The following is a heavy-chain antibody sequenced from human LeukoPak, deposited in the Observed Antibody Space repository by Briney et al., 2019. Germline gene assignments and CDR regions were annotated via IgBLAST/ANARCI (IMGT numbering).Heavy chain of an antibody. CDR3: ASQGYGAYDY. Sequence: ASVNVSCKVSGYTLTELSMHWVRQAPGKGLEWMGGFDPEDGETIYAQKFQSRVTMTEDTSTDTAYMELSSLRSEDTAVYYCASQGYGAYDYWGQGTLVTVSS. V-gene: IGHV1-24*01. CDR2: FDPEDGET. CDR1: GYTLTELS. D-gene: IGHD4-17*01. J-gene: IGHJ4*02.